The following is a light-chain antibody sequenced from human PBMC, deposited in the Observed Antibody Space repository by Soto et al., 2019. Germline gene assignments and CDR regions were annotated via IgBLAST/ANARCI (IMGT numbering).Light chain of an antibody. V-gene: IGKV1-27*01. Sequence: DIQMTQSPSSLSASVGDTVTITCRASQDVSHYLAWYQKRPGKVPKLLIHTASILLSGVSSRFSARGSGTDFTLTISSLQPEDFATYYCQKYDRVPRTFGQGTKVEIK. CDR3: QKYDRVPRT. CDR1: QDVSHY. CDR2: TAS. J-gene: IGKJ1*01.